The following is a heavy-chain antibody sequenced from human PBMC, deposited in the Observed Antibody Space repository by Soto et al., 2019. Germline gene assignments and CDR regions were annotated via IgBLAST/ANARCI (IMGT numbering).Heavy chain of an antibody. Sequence: QVQLVQSGAEVKKPGSSVKVSCKASGGTFSSYAISWVRQAPGQGLEWMGGIIPIFGTANYAQKFQGRVTITADESTSTAYMELSSLRSEDTAVYYCARVPPPVEYQLLLVPYFDYWGQGTLVTVSS. CDR3: ARVPPPVEYQLLLVPYFDY. CDR2: IIPIFGTA. J-gene: IGHJ4*02. V-gene: IGHV1-69*01. CDR1: GGTFSSYA. D-gene: IGHD2-2*01.